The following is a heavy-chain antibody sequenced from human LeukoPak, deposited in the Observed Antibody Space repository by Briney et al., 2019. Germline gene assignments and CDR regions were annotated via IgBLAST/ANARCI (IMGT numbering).Heavy chain of an antibody. D-gene: IGHD3-9*01. J-gene: IGHJ4*02. CDR2: ISYDGSNK. V-gene: IGHV3-30*18. Sequence: QPGRSLRLSCAASGFTFSSYGMHWVRQAPGKGREWVAVISYDGSNKYYADSVKGRFTISRDNSKNTLYLQMNSLRAEDTAVYYCAKGGWLLEPYIDYWGQGTLVTVSS. CDR1: GFTFSSYG. CDR3: AKGGWLLEPYIDY.